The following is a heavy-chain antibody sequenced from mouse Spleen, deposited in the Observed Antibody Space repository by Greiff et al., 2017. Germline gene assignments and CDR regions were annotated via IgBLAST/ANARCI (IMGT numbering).Heavy chain of an antibody. Sequence: VQLQQSGPELVKPGASVKISCKASGYAFSSSWMNWVKQRPGKGLEWIGRIYPGDGDTNYNGKFKGKATLTADKSSSTAYMQLSSLTSEDSAVYFCARSLYYYLDYWGQGTTLTVSS. CDR3: ARSLYYYLDY. D-gene: IGHD1-1*01. CDR2: IYPGDGDT. V-gene: IGHV1-82*01. J-gene: IGHJ2*01. CDR1: GYAFSSSW.